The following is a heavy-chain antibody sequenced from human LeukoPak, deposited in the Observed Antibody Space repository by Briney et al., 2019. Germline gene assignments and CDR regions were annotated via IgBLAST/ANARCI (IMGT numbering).Heavy chain of an antibody. D-gene: IGHD3-9*01. Sequence: PSETLSLTCAVYGGSFSGYYWSWIRQPPGKGLEWIGEINHSGSTNYNPSLKSRVTISVDTSKNQFSLKLSSVTAADTAVYYCARVGDILTGYYRGLRYWGQGTLVTVSS. J-gene: IGHJ4*02. CDR3: ARVGDILTGYYRGLRY. V-gene: IGHV4-34*01. CDR1: GGSFSGYY. CDR2: INHSGST.